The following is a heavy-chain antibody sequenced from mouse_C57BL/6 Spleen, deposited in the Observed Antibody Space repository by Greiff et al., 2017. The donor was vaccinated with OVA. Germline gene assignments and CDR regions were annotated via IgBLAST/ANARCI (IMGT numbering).Heavy chain of an antibody. CDR1: GFTFSDYG. V-gene: IGHV5-17*01. CDR3: ARLDYYGSRYYAMDY. CDR2: ISSGSSTI. Sequence: DVMLVESGGGLVKPGGSLKLSCAASGFTFSDYGMHWVRQAPEKGLEWVAYISSGSSTIYYADTVKGRFTISRDNAKNTLFLQMTSLRSEDTAMYYCARLDYYGSRYYAMDYWGQGTSVTVSS. J-gene: IGHJ4*01. D-gene: IGHD1-1*01.